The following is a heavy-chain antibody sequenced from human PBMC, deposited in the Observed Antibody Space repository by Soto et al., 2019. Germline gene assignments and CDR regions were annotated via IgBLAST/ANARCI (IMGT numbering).Heavy chain of an antibody. Sequence: SETLSLTCTVSGGSIYRSSYYWGWIRQPPGKGLEWIGTIYFTGNTYYTPSLKSRLTMSIDTSKNEFSLRLNSVTAADTAVYYCAGQTFTIAAASYGRSNWFDPWGPGTLVTVSS. CDR2: IYFTGNT. CDR3: AGQTFTIAAASYGRSNWFDP. D-gene: IGHD6-25*01. J-gene: IGHJ5*02. V-gene: IGHV4-39*01. CDR1: GGSIYRSSYY.